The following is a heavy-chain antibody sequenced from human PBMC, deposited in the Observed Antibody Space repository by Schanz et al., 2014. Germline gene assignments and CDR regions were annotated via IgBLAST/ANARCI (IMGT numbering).Heavy chain of an antibody. CDR3: AKDSRGSSFDMDV. D-gene: IGHD1-26*01. V-gene: IGHV3-43*01. CDR2: IDRDGGHI. J-gene: IGHJ6*02. CDR1: GFSFDDYT. Sequence: EVQLVESGGVVAQPGGSLRLSCAASGFSFDDYTMHWVRQAPGKGLEWVSLIDRDGGHIYYADSVKGRFTISRDNSKNSLYLQMNSLRTEDTALYYCAKDSRGSSFDMDVWGQGTTVTVSS.